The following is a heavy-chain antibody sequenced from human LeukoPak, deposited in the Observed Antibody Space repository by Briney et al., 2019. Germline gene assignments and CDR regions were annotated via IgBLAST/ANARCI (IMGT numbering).Heavy chain of an antibody. Sequence: GGSLRLSCAASGFTFSSYWMNWVRLAPGKGLEWVASIRHDGTEKNYVDSVKGRFTISRDNAKNSLFLQMNSLNADDTAVYYCARGGTYYYQYYYMDVWGKGTTVTVSS. CDR3: ARGGTYYYQYYYMDV. J-gene: IGHJ6*03. CDR2: IRHDGTEK. V-gene: IGHV3-7*01. CDR1: GFTFSSYW. D-gene: IGHD3-16*01.